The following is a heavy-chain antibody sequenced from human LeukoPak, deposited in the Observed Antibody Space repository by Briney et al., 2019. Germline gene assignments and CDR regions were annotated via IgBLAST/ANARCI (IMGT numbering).Heavy chain of an antibody. CDR1: GVSISTYS. Sequence: SGTLSLTCTASGVSISTYSWTWIRQPPGKGLEWIGSIYYSASRNYNPSLKSGGTILIDTSKNKYTLKVSSVTAADTAIYYCARAHSSGWPHMFDPWGQGTLVTVPS. J-gene: IGHJ5*02. V-gene: IGHV4-59*01. D-gene: IGHD6-19*01. CDR3: ARAHSSGWPHMFDP. CDR2: IYYSASR.